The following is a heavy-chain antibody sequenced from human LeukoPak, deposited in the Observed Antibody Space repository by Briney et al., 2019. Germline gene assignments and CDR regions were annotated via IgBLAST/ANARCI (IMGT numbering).Heavy chain of an antibody. CDR2: MNPNSGNT. D-gene: IGHD6-6*01. J-gene: IGHJ6*03. V-gene: IGHV1-8*01. CDR3: ARVSEYSSSLDYYYYMDV. Sequence: ASVTVSCKASGYTFTSYDINWVRQATGQGLEWMGWMNPNSGNTGYAQKFQGRVTMTRNTSITTAYMELSSLRSEDTAVYYCARVSEYSSSLDYYYYMDVWGKGTTVTVSS. CDR1: GYTFTSYD.